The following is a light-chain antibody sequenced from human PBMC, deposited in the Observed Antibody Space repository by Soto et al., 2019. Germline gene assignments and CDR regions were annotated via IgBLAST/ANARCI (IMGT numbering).Light chain of an antibody. CDR3: QQYNSYSPLT. Sequence: AIRMTQSPSSFSASTGDRVTITCRASQGISSYLAWYQQKPGKAPKLLIYAASTLQSGVPSRFSGSGSGTEFTLTISSLQPDDFATYYCQQYNSYSPLTFGGGTKV. CDR1: QGISSY. V-gene: IGKV1-8*01. J-gene: IGKJ4*01. CDR2: AAS.